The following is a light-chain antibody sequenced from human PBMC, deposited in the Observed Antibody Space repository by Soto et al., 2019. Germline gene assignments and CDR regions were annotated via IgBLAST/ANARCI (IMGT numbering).Light chain of an antibody. Sequence: DIAMTQSPTSLSASVGDRVTITCRASQGIRNFVAWYQQKPGKAPRLLIYAASTLHSGVPSRFSGSGSGTDFTLTINSLQPEDVATYSCQKYSSVPVFGPGTKVEIK. V-gene: IGKV1-27*01. CDR1: QGIRNF. CDR3: QKYSSVPV. CDR2: AAS. J-gene: IGKJ3*01.